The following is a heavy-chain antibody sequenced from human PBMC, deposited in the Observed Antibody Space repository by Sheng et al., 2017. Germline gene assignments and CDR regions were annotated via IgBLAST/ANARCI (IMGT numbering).Heavy chain of an antibody. V-gene: IGHV1-2*02. CDR2: LNPNTGDT. J-gene: IGHJ4*02. D-gene: IGHD3-16*01. Sequence: QVQLVQSGTEVKKPGASVKVSCKASGYTFTDHYIHWVRQAPGQGLEWMGWLNPNTGDTKFAQKFQGRVTMTRDTSISTAYMELSRLRSDDTALYYCARDRINTWFGGIDYWGQGTLVTVSS. CDR3: ARDRINTWFGGIDY. CDR1: GYTFTDHY.